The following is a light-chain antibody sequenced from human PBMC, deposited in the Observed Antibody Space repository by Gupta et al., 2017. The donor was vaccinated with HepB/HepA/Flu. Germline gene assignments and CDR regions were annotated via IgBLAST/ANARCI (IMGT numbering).Light chain of an antibody. CDR2: DAS. CDR1: QSVSSRR. Sequence: EIVLTQSPGTLSMSPGETATLSCRASQSVSSRRLAWYQQKSGQAPRLLIYDASSRITDTPHRFSGSGSGTDFTLTISRLEPEDFAVYYCQQDGSSLKTFGQGTKVEIK. J-gene: IGKJ1*01. CDR3: QQDGSSLKT. V-gene: IGKV3-20*01.